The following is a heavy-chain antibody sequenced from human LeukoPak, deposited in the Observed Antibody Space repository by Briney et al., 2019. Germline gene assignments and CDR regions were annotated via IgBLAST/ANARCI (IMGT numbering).Heavy chain of an antibody. CDR2: IYYSGST. CDR3: ARDYPAMVRGVPGGN. V-gene: IGHV4-59*12. Sequence: SETLSLTCTVSGGSISSYYWSWIRQPPGKGREGIGSIYYSGSTYYNPSLKSRVTISVDTSKNQFSLKLSSVTAADTAVYYCARDYPAMVRGVPGGNWGQGTLVTVSS. D-gene: IGHD3-10*01. J-gene: IGHJ4*02. CDR1: GGSISSYY.